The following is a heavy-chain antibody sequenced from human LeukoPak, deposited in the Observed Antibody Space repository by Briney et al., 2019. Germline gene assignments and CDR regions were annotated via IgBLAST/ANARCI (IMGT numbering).Heavy chain of an antibody. CDR3: AKDDIAVATRPGGYFDS. V-gene: IGHV3-9*01. CDR1: GFTFYDFA. Sequence: GGSLRLSCVASGFTFYDFAMHSVRQAPGKGLWWVSGISWNGGSIGTADSVRGRFTISRDNTKNYLYLHLNSLRPEDTALYYCAKDDIAVATRPGGYFDSWGQGTPVTVSS. CDR2: ISWNGGSI. J-gene: IGHJ4*02. D-gene: IGHD6-19*01.